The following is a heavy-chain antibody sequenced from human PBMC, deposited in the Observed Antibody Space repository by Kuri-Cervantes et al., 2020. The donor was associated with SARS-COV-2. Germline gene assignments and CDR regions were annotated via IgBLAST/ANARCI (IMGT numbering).Heavy chain of an antibody. CDR1: GFTFSRYA. D-gene: IGHD3-3*01. J-gene: IGHJ6*02. V-gene: IGHV3-21*04. CDR2: ISSSSSYI. CDR3: ARDALTISMFGVAQDFYYYYGMDV. Sequence: GESLKISCAASGFTFSRYAMYWVRQAPGKGLEWVSSISSSSSYIYYADSVKGRFTISRDNAKNSLYLQMNSLRVEDTAVYYCARDALTISMFGVAQDFYYYYGMDVWGQGTTVTVSS.